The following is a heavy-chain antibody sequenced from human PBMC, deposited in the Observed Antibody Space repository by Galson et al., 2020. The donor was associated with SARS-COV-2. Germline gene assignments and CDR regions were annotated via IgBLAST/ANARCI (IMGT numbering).Heavy chain of an antibody. CDR2: ISYDGDNK. CDR3: AKDRSFGREVVAALN. Sequence: GESLKISCAASGFTFSNYAMHWVRQAPGKGLEWVAVISYDGDNKHYGDSVKGRFSISRDSSKNTVYLQMNSLRTEDTAVYFCAKDRSFGREVVAALNWGQGTLVTVSS. D-gene: IGHD2-15*01. J-gene: IGHJ1*01. CDR1: GFTFSNYA. V-gene: IGHV3-30*04.